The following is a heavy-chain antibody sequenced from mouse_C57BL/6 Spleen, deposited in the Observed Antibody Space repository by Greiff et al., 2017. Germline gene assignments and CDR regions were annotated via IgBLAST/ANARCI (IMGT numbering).Heavy chain of an antibody. CDR3: ARRSPYAMDY. J-gene: IGHJ4*01. CDR2: ISYDGSN. V-gene: IGHV3-6*01. Sequence: EVQLQESGPGLVKPSQSLSLTCSVTGYSLTSGYYWNWIRQFPGNKLEWMGYISYDGSNNYNPSLKNRISITRDTSKNQFFLKLNSVTTEDTATYYCARRSPYAMDYWGQGTSVTVSS. CDR1: GYSLTSGYY.